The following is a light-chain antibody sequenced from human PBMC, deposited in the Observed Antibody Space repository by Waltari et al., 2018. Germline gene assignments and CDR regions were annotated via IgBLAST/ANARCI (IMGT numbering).Light chain of an antibody. CDR3: CSYAGADTSVI. J-gene: IGLJ2*01. V-gene: IGLV2-11*01. CDR1: SSDVGGYDF. Sequence: QSALTQPRSVSGSPGQSVTISCTGTSSDVGGYDFVSWYQQYPGKAPKLRIYDVNKRPPWCPDRSAGSKSGNSASLTISGLLNEDEADYYCCSYAGADTSVIFGGGTTLTVL. CDR2: DVN.